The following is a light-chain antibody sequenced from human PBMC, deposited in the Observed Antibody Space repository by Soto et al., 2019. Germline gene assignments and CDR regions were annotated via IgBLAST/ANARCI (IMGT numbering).Light chain of an antibody. V-gene: IGKV1-33*01. CDR1: HTIINY. J-gene: IGKJ4*01. CDR2: DTS. CDR3: QQCDDVTLT. Sequence: IQMTQSPSSLSASVGDIVTITCLAIHTIINYVNWYQHKTGEAPKLLIYDTSTLKTGVPSRFSGSGSGTDFSFTITSLQPEDIGTYYCQQCDDVTLTFGGGTKVDIK.